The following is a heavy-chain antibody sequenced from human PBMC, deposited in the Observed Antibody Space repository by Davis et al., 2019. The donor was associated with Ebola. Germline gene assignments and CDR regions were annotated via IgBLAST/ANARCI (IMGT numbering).Heavy chain of an antibody. CDR3: ARDRGYYDSSGGYYYYGMDV. V-gene: IGHV4-34*01. Sequence: PSETLSLTCAVYGGSFSGYYWSWIRQPPGKGLEWIGEINHSGSTNYNPSLKSRVTISVDTSKNQFSLKLSSVTAADTAVYYCARDRGYYDSSGGYYYYGMDVWGQGTTVTVSS. CDR1: GGSFSGYY. J-gene: IGHJ6*02. CDR2: INHSGST. D-gene: IGHD3-22*01.